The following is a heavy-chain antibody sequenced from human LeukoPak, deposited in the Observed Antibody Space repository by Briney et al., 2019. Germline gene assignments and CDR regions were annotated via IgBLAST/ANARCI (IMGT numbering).Heavy chain of an antibody. V-gene: IGHV3-20*04. CDR3: ARAHSSSWYWAFDI. CDR2: INWNGGST. J-gene: IGHJ3*02. CDR1: GFTFDEYG. Sequence: GGSLRLSCAASGFTFDEYGMSWVRQAPGKGLEWVSGINWNGGSTGYADSVKGRFTISRDNAKNSLYLQMNSLRAEDTALYYCARAHSSSWYWAFDIWGQGTMVTVSS. D-gene: IGHD6-13*01.